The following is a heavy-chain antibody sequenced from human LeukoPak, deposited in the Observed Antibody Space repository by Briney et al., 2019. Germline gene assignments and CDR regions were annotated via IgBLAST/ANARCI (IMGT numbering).Heavy chain of an antibody. CDR2: IRYDGSNK. CDR1: GFTFSSYG. V-gene: IGHV3-30*02. CDR3: AKAKTPYCSSTSCYTGGFDY. D-gene: IGHD2-2*01. Sequence: GGSLRLSCAASGFTFSSYGMHWVRQAPGKGLEWVAFIRYDGSNKYYADSVKGRFTISRDNSKNTLYLQMNSLRAEDTAVYYCAKAKTPYCSSTSCYTGGFDYWAREPWSPSSQ. J-gene: IGHJ4*02.